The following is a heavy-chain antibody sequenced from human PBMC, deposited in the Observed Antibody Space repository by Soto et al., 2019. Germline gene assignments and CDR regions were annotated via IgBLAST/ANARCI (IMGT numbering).Heavy chain of an antibody. Sequence: TSETLSLTCTVSGGSISSSSYYWGWIRQPPGKGLEWIGSIYYSGSTYYNPSLKSRVTISVDTSKNQFSLKLSSVTAADTAVYYCARTAGSTFDYWGQGTLVTVSS. D-gene: IGHD6-13*01. CDR2: IYYSGST. CDR3: ARTAGSTFDY. V-gene: IGHV4-39*01. J-gene: IGHJ4*02. CDR1: GGSISSSSYY.